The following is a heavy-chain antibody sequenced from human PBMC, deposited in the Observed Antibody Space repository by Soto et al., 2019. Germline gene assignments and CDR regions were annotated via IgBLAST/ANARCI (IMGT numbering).Heavy chain of an antibody. V-gene: IGHV3-48*01. CDR2: MSGSSTTI. Sequence: EVQLVESGGGLVQPGGSLILSCAASGFTFSSYSMNWVRQAPGKGLEWVSYMSGSSTTIYYADSVKGRFTISRDNSKNSLYLQMNSLRAEDTAVYYCARLNNGMDVWGQGTTVTVSS. J-gene: IGHJ6*02. CDR1: GFTFSSYS. CDR3: ARLNNGMDV.